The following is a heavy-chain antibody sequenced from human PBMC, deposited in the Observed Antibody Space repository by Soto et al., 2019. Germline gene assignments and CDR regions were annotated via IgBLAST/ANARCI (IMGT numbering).Heavy chain of an antibody. V-gene: IGHV1-8*01. J-gene: IGHJ6*03. CDR2: MNPNSGNT. D-gene: IGHD2-2*01. Sequence: QVQLVQSGAEVKKPGASVKVSCKASGYTFTSYDINWVRQATGQGLEWMGWMNPNSGNTGYAQKFQGRVTMTRNTSISTAYMELSSLGSEDTAVYYCARGGVPAAMYYYYYYMDVWGKGTTVTVSS. CDR1: GYTFTSYD. CDR3: ARGGVPAAMYYYYYYMDV.